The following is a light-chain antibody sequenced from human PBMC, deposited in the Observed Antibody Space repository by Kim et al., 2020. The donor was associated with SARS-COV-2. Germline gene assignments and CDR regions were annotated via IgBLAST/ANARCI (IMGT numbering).Light chain of an antibody. CDR3: QSAESSGTAWV. J-gene: IGLJ3*02. CDR1: ALPKQY. CDR2: KDS. Sequence: PGQTARITCSGDALPKQYAYWYQQKPGQAPVLVIYKDSERPSGIPERFSGSSSGTTVTLTINGVQAEDEADYYCQSAESSGTAWVFGGGTQLTVL. V-gene: IGLV3-25*03.